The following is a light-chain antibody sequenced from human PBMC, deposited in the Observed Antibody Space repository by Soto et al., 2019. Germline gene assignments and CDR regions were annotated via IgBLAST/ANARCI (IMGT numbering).Light chain of an antibody. V-gene: IGKV1-39*01. CDR1: QGISSY. Sequence: DIQLTQSPSFLSASVGDRVTITCRASQGISSYLAWYQQKPGKAPKLLIYAASSLQSGVPSRFSGSGSGTDFTLTISSLQPEDFATYYCQQSYSKTFGQGTKVDIK. J-gene: IGKJ1*01. CDR3: QQSYSKT. CDR2: AAS.